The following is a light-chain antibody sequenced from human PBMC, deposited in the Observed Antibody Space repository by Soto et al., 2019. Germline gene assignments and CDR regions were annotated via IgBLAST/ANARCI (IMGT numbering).Light chain of an antibody. V-gene: IGKV1-27*01. J-gene: IGKJ1*01. CDR3: QKYDSVPLS. Sequence: DIQMTQSPSSLSASVGDRVTITCRASQGMGNNLAGCQQKRGKVPKVLIYTASTLDSGVPSRFSGSGSGTDITLTINSLQPEDVATYFCQKYDSVPLSFGQGTRVEI. CDR2: TAS. CDR1: QGMGNN.